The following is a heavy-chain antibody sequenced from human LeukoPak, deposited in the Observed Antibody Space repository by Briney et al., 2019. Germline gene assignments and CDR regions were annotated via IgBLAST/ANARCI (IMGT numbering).Heavy chain of an antibody. Sequence: SETLSLTCTVSGGSISSYYWSWIRQPPGKGLEWIGYIYYSGSTNYNPSLKSRVTISVDTSKNQFSLKLSSVTAADTAVYYCARHLGSGIPWGDAFDIWGQGTMVTVSS. V-gene: IGHV4-59*08. CDR2: IYYSGST. CDR1: GGSISSYY. J-gene: IGHJ3*02. D-gene: IGHD2-15*01. CDR3: ARHLGSGIPWGDAFDI.